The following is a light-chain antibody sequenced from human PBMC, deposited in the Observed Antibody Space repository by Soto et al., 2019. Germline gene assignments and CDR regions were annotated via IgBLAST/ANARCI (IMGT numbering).Light chain of an antibody. CDR3: SSYAGSNNVL. J-gene: IGLJ2*01. CDR2: EVS. V-gene: IGLV2-8*01. CDR1: SSDVGAYNY. Sequence: QSALTQPPSASGSPGQSVTISCTGTSSDVGAYNYVSWYLQHPGKAPKLMIYEVSKRPSGVPDRFSGSKSGNTASLTVSGLQAEDEADYYCSSYAGSNNVLFGGGTKLTVL.